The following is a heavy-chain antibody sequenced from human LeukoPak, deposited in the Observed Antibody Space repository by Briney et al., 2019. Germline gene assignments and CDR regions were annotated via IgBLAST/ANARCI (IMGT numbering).Heavy chain of an antibody. CDR2: ISAYNGNT. CDR1: GYTFTSYG. J-gene: IGHJ4*02. Sequence: GASVKVSCKASGYTFTSYGISWVRQAPGQGLEWMGWISAYNGNTNYAQKLQGRVSMTTDTSTSTAYMELRSLRSDDTAVYYCARGSAVAGALCEDYWGQGTLVNVSS. V-gene: IGHV1-18*01. D-gene: IGHD6-19*01. CDR3: ARGSAVAGALCEDY.